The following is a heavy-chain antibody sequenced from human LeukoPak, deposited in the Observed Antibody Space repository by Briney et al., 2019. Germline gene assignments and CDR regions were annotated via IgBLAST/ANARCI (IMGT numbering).Heavy chain of an antibody. CDR3: ARDRVVPAAIGFYYYYYMDV. J-gene: IGHJ6*03. CDR1: DGSINISSYY. D-gene: IGHD2-2*01. V-gene: IGHV4-61*01. CDR2: IYYSGST. Sequence: PSETLSLTCTVSDGSINISSYYWSWIRQPPGKGLEWIGYIYYSGSTNYNPSLKSRVTISVDTSKNQFSLKLSSVTAADTAVYYCARDRVVPAAIGFYYYYYMDVWGKGTTVTISS.